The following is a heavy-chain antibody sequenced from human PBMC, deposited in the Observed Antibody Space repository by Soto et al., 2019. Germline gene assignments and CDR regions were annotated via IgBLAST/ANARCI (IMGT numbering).Heavy chain of an antibody. CDR1: GFTFSSYG. J-gene: IGHJ4*02. CDR2: IWYDGSNK. V-gene: IGHV3-33*01. D-gene: IGHD4-17*01. Sequence: QVQLVESGGGVVQPGRSLRLSCAASGFTFSSYGMHWVRQAPGKGLEWVAVIWYDGSNKYYADSVKGRFTISRDNSKNTLYLQMNSLRAEDTAVYYCARAFDDYGDSRGVDYWGQGTLVTVSS. CDR3: ARAFDDYGDSRGVDY.